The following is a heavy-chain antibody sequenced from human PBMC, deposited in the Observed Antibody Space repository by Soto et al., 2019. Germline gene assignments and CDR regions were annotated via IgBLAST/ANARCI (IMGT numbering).Heavy chain of an antibody. CDR2: IKSDAYGGAI. CDR1: GFTFSNAW. J-gene: IGHJ6*04. Sequence: EVQLVESGGGLVKPGGSLRLSCAGSGFTFSNAWMSWVRRAPGKGLEWVGRIKSDAYGGAIDYAAPVKGRFTISRDDSKNTLFLQMNNLRAEAQDVHSCPTTTGRLEPPPNDFWGKGNTVSVSS. CDR3: PTTTGRLEPPPNDF. D-gene: IGHD4-4*01. V-gene: IGHV3-15*01.